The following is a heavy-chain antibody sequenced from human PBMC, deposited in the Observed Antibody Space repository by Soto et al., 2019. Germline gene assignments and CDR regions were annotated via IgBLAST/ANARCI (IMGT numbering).Heavy chain of an antibody. Sequence: ASVKVSCKASGYTFTSYGTIWVRQAPGQGLEWMGWISAYNGNTNYAQKLQGRVTMTTDTSTSTAYMELRSLRSDDTAVYYCARDQEVGSWPQPYYFAYWGQGTLVTVSS. D-gene: IGHD6-13*01. CDR3: ARDQEVGSWPQPYYFAY. CDR1: GYTFTSYG. J-gene: IGHJ4*02. V-gene: IGHV1-18*01. CDR2: ISAYNGNT.